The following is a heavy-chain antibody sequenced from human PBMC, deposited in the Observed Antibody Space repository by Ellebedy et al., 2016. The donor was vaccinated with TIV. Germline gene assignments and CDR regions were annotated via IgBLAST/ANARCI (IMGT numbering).Heavy chain of an antibody. J-gene: IGHJ4*02. V-gene: IGHV3-23*01. CDR2: ISGSGGST. CDR1: GFTFSSYA. D-gene: IGHD3-16*02. Sequence: GESLKISCAASGFTFSSYAMSWVRQAPGKGLEWVSAISGSGGSTYYADSVKGRFTISRDNSKNTLYLQMNRLRAEDTAVYYCAKDIAALFDYWGQGTLVTVSS. CDR3: AKDIAALFDY.